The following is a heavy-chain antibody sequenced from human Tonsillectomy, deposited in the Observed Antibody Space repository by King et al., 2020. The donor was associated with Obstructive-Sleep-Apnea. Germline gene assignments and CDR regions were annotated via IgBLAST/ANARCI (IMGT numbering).Heavy chain of an antibody. CDR1: GFTVSSNY. Sequence: VQLVESGGGLVQPGGSLRLSCSASGFTVSSNYMSWVRQAPGQGLEWVSIIYSGGGTYYADSVRGRFTISRDNSKNTRYLQMNSLRVEDTAVYYCARDVVTMVRGIIIEEYFDYWGQGTLVTVSS. D-gene: IGHD3-10*01. CDR2: IYSGGGT. V-gene: IGHV3-66*01. J-gene: IGHJ4*02. CDR3: ARDVVTMVRGIIIEEYFDY.